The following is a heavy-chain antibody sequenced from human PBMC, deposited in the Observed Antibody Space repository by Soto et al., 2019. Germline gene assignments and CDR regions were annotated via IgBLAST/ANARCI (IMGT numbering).Heavy chain of an antibody. D-gene: IGHD6-13*01. CDR1: GFTFTSSA. V-gene: IGHV1-58*01. CDR2: IVVGSGNT. J-gene: IGHJ6*02. Sequence: GASVKVSCKASGFTFTSSAVQWVRQARGQRLEWIGWIVVGSGNTNYAQKFQERVTITRDMSTSTAYMELSSLRSEDTAVYYCAAGAGGAAGTYYYYYYGMDVWGQGTTVTVSS. CDR3: AAGAGGAAGTYYYYYYGMDV.